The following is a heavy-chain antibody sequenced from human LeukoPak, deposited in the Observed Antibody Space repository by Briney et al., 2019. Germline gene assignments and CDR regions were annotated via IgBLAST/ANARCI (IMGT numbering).Heavy chain of an antibody. J-gene: IGHJ4*02. CDR2: ISGSGGST. CDR1: GFTFSSYA. D-gene: IGHD3-10*01. CDR3: AKDFVNYYGSGSYYNEDY. V-gene: IGHV3-23*01. Sequence: GGSLRLSCAASGFTFSSYAMSWVRQAPGKGLEWVSAISGSGGSTYYADSVKGRFTISRDNSKNTLYLQMNSLRAEDTAVYYCAKDFVNYYGSGSYYNEDYWGQGTLVTVSS.